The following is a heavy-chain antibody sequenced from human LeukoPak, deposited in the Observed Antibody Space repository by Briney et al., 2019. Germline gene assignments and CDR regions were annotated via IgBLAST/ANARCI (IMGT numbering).Heavy chain of an antibody. Sequence: SETLSLTCTVSGGSISPYYWSWIRQPPGKGLEWIGHIFDSGSTNYNPSLKSRVTILVDTSKNQFSLKLSSVTAADAAVYYCARGYDTYHYSFHYWGQGTLVTVSS. J-gene: IGHJ4*02. CDR2: IFDSGST. D-gene: IGHD3-9*01. CDR3: ARGYDTYHYSFHY. V-gene: IGHV4-59*01. CDR1: GGSISPYY.